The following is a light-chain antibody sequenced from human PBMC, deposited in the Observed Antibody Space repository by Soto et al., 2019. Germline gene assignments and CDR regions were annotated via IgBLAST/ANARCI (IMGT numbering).Light chain of an antibody. CDR1: QSVSRY. CDR3: QQYNNWPRT. V-gene: IGKV3-11*01. CDR2: DAS. Sequence: IVLTQSPATLSLSPGERATLSCRASQSVSRYLAWYQQKPGQAPRLLIYDASNRATGIPARFSGSGSGTEFTLTISSLQSEDFAVYYCQQYNNWPRTFGQGTKLDIK. J-gene: IGKJ1*01.